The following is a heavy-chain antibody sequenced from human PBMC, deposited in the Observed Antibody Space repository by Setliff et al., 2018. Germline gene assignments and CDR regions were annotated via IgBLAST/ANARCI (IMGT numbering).Heavy chain of an antibody. D-gene: IGHD5-18*01. J-gene: IGHJ4*02. CDR2: ISSSSSTI. CDR1: GFTFSSYS. CDR3: ARGGYSYGYGTPKTFDY. V-gene: IGHV3-48*04. Sequence: PGGSLRLSCAASGFTFSSYSMNWVRQAPGKGLEWVSYISSSSSTIYYADSVKGRFTVSSDNAKNSLYLQMNSLRAEDTAVYYCARGGYSYGYGTPKTFDYWGQGTLVTVSS.